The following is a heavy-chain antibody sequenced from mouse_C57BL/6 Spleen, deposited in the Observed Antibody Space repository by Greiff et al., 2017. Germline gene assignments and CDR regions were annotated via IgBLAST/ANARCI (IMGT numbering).Heavy chain of an antibody. D-gene: IGHD2-13*01. J-gene: IGHJ1*03. CDR2: IDPSDSET. Sequence: QQPGAELVRPGSSVKLSCKASGYTFTSYWMHWVKQRPIQGLEWIGNIDPSDSETHYNQKFKDKATLTVDKSSSTAYMQLSSLTSEDSAVYYCARGEDYIWYFDVWGTGTTVTVSS. V-gene: IGHV1-52*01. CDR3: ARGEDYIWYFDV. CDR1: GYTFTSYW.